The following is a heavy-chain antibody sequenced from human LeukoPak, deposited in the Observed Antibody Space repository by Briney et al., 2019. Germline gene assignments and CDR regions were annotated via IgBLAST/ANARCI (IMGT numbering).Heavy chain of an antibody. CDR1: GFTFSDYY. Sequence: PGGSLRLSCAASGFTFSDYYMSWIRQAPGKGLEWVSYISSSGSTIYYADSVKGRFTISRDNAKNSLYLQMNSLRAEDTAVYYCARYQGVLLWFGELSGRYMDVWGKGTTVTVSS. CDR3: ARYQGVLLWFGELSGRYMDV. J-gene: IGHJ6*03. CDR2: ISSSGSTI. D-gene: IGHD3-10*01. V-gene: IGHV3-11*04.